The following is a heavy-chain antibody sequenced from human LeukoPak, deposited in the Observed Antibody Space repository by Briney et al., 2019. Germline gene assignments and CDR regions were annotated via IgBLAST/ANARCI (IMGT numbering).Heavy chain of an antibody. CDR3: ARDPAPVTYDFWSGYQRPDY. V-gene: IGHV3-21*01. CDR1: GFTFTTYG. D-gene: IGHD3-3*01. CDR2: ISSSSSYI. J-gene: IGHJ4*02. Sequence: GRSLRLSCAASGFTFTTYGMHWVRQAPGKGLEWVSSISSSSSYIYYADSVKGRFTISRDNAKNSLYLQMNSLRAEDTAVYYCARDPAPVTYDFWSGYQRPDYWGQGTLVTVSS.